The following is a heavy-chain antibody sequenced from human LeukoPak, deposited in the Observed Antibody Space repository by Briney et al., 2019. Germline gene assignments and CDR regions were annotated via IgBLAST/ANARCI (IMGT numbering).Heavy chain of an antibody. CDR3: AKDKGYCSGGSCRGMDV. J-gene: IGHJ6*02. CDR1: GFTFSSYG. Sequence: GGSLRLSCAASGFTFSSYGMHWVRQAPGKGLEWVAVISYDGSNKYYADSVKGRFTISRDNSKNTLYLQMNSLRAEDTAVYYCAKDKGYCSGGSCRGMDVWGQGTTVTVSS. V-gene: IGHV3-30*18. CDR2: ISYDGSNK. D-gene: IGHD2-15*01.